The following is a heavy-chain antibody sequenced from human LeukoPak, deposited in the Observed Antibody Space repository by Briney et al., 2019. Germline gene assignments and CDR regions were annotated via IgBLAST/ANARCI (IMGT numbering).Heavy chain of an antibody. CDR3: ARTHTASGRYMDV. CDR1: GYSFTSYW. D-gene: IGHD5-18*01. V-gene: IGHV5-51*01. J-gene: IGHJ6*03. CDR2: IYPGDSDT. Sequence: GESLKISCKGSGYSFTSYWIGWVRQMPGKGLEWMGIIYPGDSDTTYSPSFQGQVTISVDKSISTAYLQWSSLKASDTAMYYCARTHTASGRYMDVWGKGTTVTVSS.